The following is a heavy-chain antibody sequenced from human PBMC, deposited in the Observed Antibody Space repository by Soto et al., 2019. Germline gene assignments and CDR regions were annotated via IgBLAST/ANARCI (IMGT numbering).Heavy chain of an antibody. CDR1: GGSITSYY. CDR2: VFHSGIT. D-gene: IGHD1-26*01. J-gene: IGHJ4*02. CDR3: ARDQNGSPYFDD. Sequence: QVQLQESGPGLVKPSETLSLTCTVSGGSITSYYWSWIRQPPGKGLEWIGYVFHSGITGYNPSLKSRVTISVDASKKLFSVKLFSVTAADTAVYYCARDQNGSPYFDDWGQGTMVTVSS. V-gene: IGHV4-59*01.